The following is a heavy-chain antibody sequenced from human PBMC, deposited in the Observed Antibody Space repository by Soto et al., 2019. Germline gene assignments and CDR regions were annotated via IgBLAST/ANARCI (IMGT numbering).Heavy chain of an antibody. CDR2: ISPYNGDT. CDR1: GYTFTTYG. V-gene: IGHV1-18*01. J-gene: IGHJ6*03. CDR3: ARALSMAQYYYYMDV. Sequence: QVQLVQSGPEVKKPGASVKVSCKASGYTFTTYGISWVRQAPGQGLEWMGWISPYNGDTHYAERFQGRLTMTTDTSATSAYMELRTLSSDDRAVYFCARALSMAQYYYYMDVWGKGTTVTGSS.